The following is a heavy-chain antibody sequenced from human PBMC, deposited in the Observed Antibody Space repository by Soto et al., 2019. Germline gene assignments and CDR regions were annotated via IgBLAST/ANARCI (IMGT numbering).Heavy chain of an antibody. CDR3: ASDRGSGRFFEWLFPQGFDP. D-gene: IGHD3-3*01. J-gene: IGHJ5*02. CDR1: GFTFSGYG. CDR2: IWYDGSNK. Sequence: GGSLRLSCAASGFTFSGYGMHWVRQAPGKGLQWVAVIWYDGSNKYYADSVKGRFTISRDNSKNTLYLQMNSLRAEDTAVYYCASDRGSGRFFEWLFPQGFDPWGQGTLVTVSS. V-gene: IGHV3-33*01.